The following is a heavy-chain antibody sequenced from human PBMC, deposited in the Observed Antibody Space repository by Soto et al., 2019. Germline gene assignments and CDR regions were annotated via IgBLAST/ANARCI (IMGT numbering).Heavy chain of an antibody. Sequence: QVQLVESGGGVVQPGRSLRLSCAASGFTFSSYGMHWVRQAPGKGLEWVAVISYDGSNKYYADSVKGRFTISRDNSKNVLYLQMNSPIAEDTAVYYCAKDRRTVVVVAPFHYRGQGTLVTVSS. J-gene: IGHJ4*02. CDR2: ISYDGSNK. V-gene: IGHV3-30*18. CDR3: AKDRRTVVVVAPFHY. CDR1: GFTFSSYG. D-gene: IGHD2-21*01.